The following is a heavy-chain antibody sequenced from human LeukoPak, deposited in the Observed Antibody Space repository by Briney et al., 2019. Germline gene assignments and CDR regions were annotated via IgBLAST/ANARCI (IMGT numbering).Heavy chain of an antibody. D-gene: IGHD3-10*01. J-gene: IGHJ4*02. CDR2: ISGSGDRT. CDR3: ARDTMHTYYYGSGSYYN. Sequence: GGSLRLSCAASGFTFSNYAMTWVRQAPGKGLEWVSTISGSGDRTYYAESVRGRFTIPRDNSMNTLYLQMNSLRAEDTAVYYCARDTMHTYYYGSGSYYNWGQGTLVTVSS. CDR1: GFTFSNYA. V-gene: IGHV3-23*01.